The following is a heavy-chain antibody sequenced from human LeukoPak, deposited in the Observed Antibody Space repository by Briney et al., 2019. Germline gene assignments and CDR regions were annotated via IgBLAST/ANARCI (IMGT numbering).Heavy chain of an antibody. J-gene: IGHJ2*01. Sequence: SGGSLRLSCAASGFTVSSNYMSWVRQAPGKGLEWVSVIYSGGSTYYADSVKGRFTISRDNSKNTLYLQMNSLRAEDTAVYYCARDQAYYYGSGSLDWYFDLWGRGTLVTVSS. CDR3: ARDQAYYYGSGSLDWYFDL. V-gene: IGHV3-66*01. CDR2: IYSGGST. CDR1: GFTVSSNY. D-gene: IGHD3-10*01.